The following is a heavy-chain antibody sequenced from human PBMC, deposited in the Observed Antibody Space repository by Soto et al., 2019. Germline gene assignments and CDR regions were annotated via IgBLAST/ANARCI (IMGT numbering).Heavy chain of an antibody. J-gene: IGHJ5*02. Sequence: QVQLVQSGAEVRKPGASVKLSCQTSGYPFNSYHMHWVRQAPGQGPEWMGVINPTEGRTRYSQKFQDRVTMTRDTSTSTVYMELSSLRSEDTAIYFCARGREISFGYNWFDPWGQGTLVTVSS. D-gene: IGHD5-18*01. V-gene: IGHV1-46*02. CDR3: ARGREISFGYNWFDP. CDR1: GYPFNSYH. CDR2: INPTEGRT.